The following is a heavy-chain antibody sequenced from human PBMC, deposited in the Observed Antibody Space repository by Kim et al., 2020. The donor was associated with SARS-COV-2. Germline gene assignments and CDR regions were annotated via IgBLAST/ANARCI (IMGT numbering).Heavy chain of an antibody. J-gene: IGHJ6*02. CDR1: GFTFSSYD. CDR3: ARAAGVGTTVTPGGMDV. D-gene: IGHD4-17*01. Sequence: GGSLRLSCAASGFTFSSYDMHWVRQATGKGLEWVSAIGTAGDTYYQCSVKGRFTISRENAKNSLYLQMNSLRAGDTAVYYCARAAGVGTTVTPGGMDVWGQGTPCTVS. V-gene: IGHV3-13*01. CDR2: IGTAGDT.